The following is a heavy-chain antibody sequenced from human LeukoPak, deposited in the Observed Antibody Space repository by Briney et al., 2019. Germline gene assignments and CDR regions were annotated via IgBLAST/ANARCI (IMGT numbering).Heavy chain of an antibody. CDR2: IYYSGST. J-gene: IGHJ4*02. CDR3: ARHHSYYGSGSYYKGIDY. Sequence: SETLSLTCTVSGVSISSYYWSWIRQPPGKGLEWIGYIYYSGSTNYNPSLKSRVTISVDTSKNQFSLKLSSVTAADTAVYYCARHHSYYGSGSYYKGIDYWGQGTLVTVSS. V-gene: IGHV4-59*08. D-gene: IGHD3-10*01. CDR1: GVSISSYY.